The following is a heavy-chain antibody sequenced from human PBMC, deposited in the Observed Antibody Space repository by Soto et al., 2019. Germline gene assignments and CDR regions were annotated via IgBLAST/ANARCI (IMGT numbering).Heavy chain of an antibody. V-gene: IGHV5-10-1*01. Sequence: GESLKIYCRVSGYCFTSYWISWVRPLPGKGLEWMGRIDPTDSYANYSPSFQGHVTFSVDRSINTAYLQGSRLKAPDTAAYYCARLHSRQGTNGQLGCWGHGTLVTVSS. CDR1: GYCFTSYW. J-gene: IGHJ4*01. D-gene: IGHD3-22*01. CDR2: IDPTDSYA. CDR3: ARLHSRQGTNGQLGC.